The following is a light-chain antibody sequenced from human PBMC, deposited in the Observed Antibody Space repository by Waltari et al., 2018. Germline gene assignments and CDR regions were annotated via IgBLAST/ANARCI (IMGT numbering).Light chain of an antibody. J-gene: IGKJ5*01. CDR1: QSVLSSSNNKNY. CDR3: QQYYSTPPIT. V-gene: IGKV4-1*01. Sequence: DIVMTQSPDSLAVSLGDRATINCKSSQSVLSSSNNKNYLTWYQQKPGQPPKLLIYWASIRESGVPDRFSGSGSGTDFTLTISSLQAEDVAVYYCQQYYSTPPITFGQGTRLEIK. CDR2: WAS.